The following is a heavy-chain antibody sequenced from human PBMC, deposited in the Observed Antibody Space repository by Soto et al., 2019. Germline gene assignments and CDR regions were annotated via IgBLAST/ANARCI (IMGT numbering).Heavy chain of an antibody. CDR2: IYHSGST. D-gene: IGHD6-13*01. J-gene: IGHJ4*02. CDR1: GGSISSSNW. V-gene: IGHV4-4*02. CDR3: ARRLSIAAAGKGDYFDY. Sequence: PSETLSLTCAVSGGSISSSNWWSWVRQPPGKGLEWIGEIYHSGSTNYNPSLKSRVTISVDKSKNQFSLKLSSVTAADTAVYYCARRLSIAAAGKGDYFDYWGQGTLVTVSS.